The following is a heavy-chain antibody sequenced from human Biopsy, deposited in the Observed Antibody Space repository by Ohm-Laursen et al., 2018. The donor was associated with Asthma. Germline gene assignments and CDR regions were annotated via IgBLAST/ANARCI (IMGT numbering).Heavy chain of an antibody. J-gene: IGHJ4*02. CDR3: ASQSSGPDFWSGYYYFDY. Sequence: SLRPSCAASGFTFSSYGMHWVRQAPGKGLEWVAVISYDGSNKYYADSVKGRFAISRDNSKNTLYLQMNSLRAEDTAVYYCASQSSGPDFWSGYYYFDYWGQGTLVTVSS. D-gene: IGHD3-3*01. V-gene: IGHV3-30*03. CDR2: ISYDGSNK. CDR1: GFTFSSYG.